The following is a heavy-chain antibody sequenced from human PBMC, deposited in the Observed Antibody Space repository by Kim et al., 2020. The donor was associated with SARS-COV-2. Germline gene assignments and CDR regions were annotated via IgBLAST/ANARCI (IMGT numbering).Heavy chain of an antibody. CDR2: LSQHGAQE. Sequence: WGSLRLSCAASGFTFSRYAMHWVRQAPGKGLEWVAVLSQHGAQESYLDSVKGRFTISRDNSENSLSLQMNSLGTEDTAVYYCARAEPTSWHIFDFWGQGTLVTVSS. D-gene: IGHD2-2*01. CDR1: GFTFSRYA. J-gene: IGHJ4*02. CDR3: ARAEPTSWHIFDF. V-gene: IGHV3-30*04.